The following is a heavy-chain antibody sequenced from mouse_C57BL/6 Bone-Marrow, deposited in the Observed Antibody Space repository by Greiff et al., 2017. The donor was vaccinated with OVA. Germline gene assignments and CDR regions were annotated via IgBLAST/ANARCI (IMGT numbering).Heavy chain of an antibody. CDR2: IYPGSGST. J-gene: IGHJ2*01. Sequence: VKLQQPGAELVKPGASVKMSCKASGYTFTSYWITWVKQRPGQGLEWIGDIYPGSGSTNYNEKFKSKAILTVDSSSSTAYMQLSSLTSEDSAVYYCAIPIYYYGSSYRYFDYWGQGTTLTVSS. CDR3: AIPIYYYGSSYRYFDY. V-gene: IGHV1-55*01. D-gene: IGHD1-1*01. CDR1: GYTFTSYW.